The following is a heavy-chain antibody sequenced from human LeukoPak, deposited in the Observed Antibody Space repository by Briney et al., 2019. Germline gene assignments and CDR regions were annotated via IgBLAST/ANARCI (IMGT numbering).Heavy chain of an antibody. J-gene: IGHJ4*02. CDR2: IYTGGNT. Sequence: GGSLRLSCAASGFTVNSNYMNWVRQAPGKGLQWVSVIYTGGNTYYADSVKGRFTISRDNSKKTVYLQMNSLRAEDTAVYYCAKVIARAVPSAAFDYWGQGTLVTVSS. D-gene: IGHD2-2*01. V-gene: IGHV3-53*01. CDR1: GFTVNSNY. CDR3: AKVIARAVPSAAFDY.